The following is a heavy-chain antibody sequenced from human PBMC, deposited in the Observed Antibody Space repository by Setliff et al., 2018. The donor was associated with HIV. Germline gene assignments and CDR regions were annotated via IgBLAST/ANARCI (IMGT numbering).Heavy chain of an antibody. Sequence: PSETLSLTCTVSGGSISNYYWSWIRQPPRKGLQWIGYIYYSGSTNYNPSLKSRVTISVDTSKNQFSLKLSSVTAADTAVYYCARAGDGSPFYYYYYMDVWGKGTTVTAP. CDR3: ARAGDGSPFYYYYYMDV. CDR2: IYYSGST. D-gene: IGHD1-26*01. V-gene: IGHV4-59*01. J-gene: IGHJ6*03. CDR1: GGSISNYY.